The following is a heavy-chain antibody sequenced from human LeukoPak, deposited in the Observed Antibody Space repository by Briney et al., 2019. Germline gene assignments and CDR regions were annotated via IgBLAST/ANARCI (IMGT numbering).Heavy chain of an antibody. D-gene: IGHD5-18*01. J-gene: IGHJ4*02. V-gene: IGHV3-74*01. CDR1: GSNFSSYW. CDR3: ARGGAAMAYY. CDR2: INSDGSST. Sequence: GGSLRLSCAASGSNFSSYWMHWVRQAPGKGLVWVSRINSDGSSTSYADSMKGRFTISRDNAKNTLYLQMNSLRVEDTAVYYCARGGAAMAYYWGQGTLVTVSS.